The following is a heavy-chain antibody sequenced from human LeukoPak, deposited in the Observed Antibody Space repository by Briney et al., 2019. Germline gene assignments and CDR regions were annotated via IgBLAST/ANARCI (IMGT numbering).Heavy chain of an antibody. CDR3: ARYSGSYGVNYYYYYGMDV. J-gene: IGHJ6*02. CDR1: GFTFSNYW. Sequence: GGSLRLSCAASGFTFSNYWMSWVRQAPGKGLEWVANIKQDGSEKYYMDSVKGRFTISRDNAKNSLYLQMNSLRAEDTAVYYCARYSGSYGVNYYYYYGMDVWGQGTTVTVSS. D-gene: IGHD1-26*01. V-gene: IGHV3-7*03. CDR2: IKQDGSEK.